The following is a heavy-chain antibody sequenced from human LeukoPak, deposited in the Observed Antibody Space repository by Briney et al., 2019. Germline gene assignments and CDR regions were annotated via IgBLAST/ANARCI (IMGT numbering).Heavy chain of an antibody. CDR2: IYTSGST. V-gene: IGHV4-4*07. CDR1: GGSISSYY. CDR3: ARDRTVAAHLPGYFDY. D-gene: IGHD6-6*01. Sequence: SETLSLTCTVSGGSISSYYWSWIRQPAGKGLEWIGRIYTSGSTNYNPSLKSRVTMSVDTSKNQFSLKLSSVTAADTAVYYRARDRTVAAHLPGYFDYWGQGTLVTVSS. J-gene: IGHJ4*02.